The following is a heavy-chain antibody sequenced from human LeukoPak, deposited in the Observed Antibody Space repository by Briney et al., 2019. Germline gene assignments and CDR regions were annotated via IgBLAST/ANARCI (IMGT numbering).Heavy chain of an antibody. CDR2: VSGRGERT. CDR3: AKDPNGSSGLFDP. V-gene: IGHV3-23*01. D-gene: IGHD6-6*01. Sequence: GGSLRLSCAASGFSFNSYAMSWVRQAPGKGLEWVSAVSGRGERTYYADFVQGRFTISRDNSKNTLYLQMNSLRAEDTAVYYCAKDPNGSSGLFDPWGQGTLVTVSS. J-gene: IGHJ5*02. CDR1: GFSFNSYA.